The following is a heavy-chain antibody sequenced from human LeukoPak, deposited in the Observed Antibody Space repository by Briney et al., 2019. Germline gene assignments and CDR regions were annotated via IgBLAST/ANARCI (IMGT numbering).Heavy chain of an antibody. CDR3: ARSGPRLWFDP. CDR1: GGSISSGGYS. CDR2: IYYSGST. V-gene: IGHV4-61*08. J-gene: IGHJ5*02. D-gene: IGHD3-10*01. Sequence: SETLSLTCAVSGGSISSGGYSWSLIRQPPGKGLEWIGYIYYSGSTNYNPSLKSRVTISVDTSKNQFSLKLSSVTAADTAVYYCARSGPRLWFDPWGQGTLVTVSS.